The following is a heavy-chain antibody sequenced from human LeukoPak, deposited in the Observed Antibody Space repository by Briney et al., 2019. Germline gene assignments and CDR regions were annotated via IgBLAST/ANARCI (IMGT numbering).Heavy chain of an antibody. D-gene: IGHD6-13*01. V-gene: IGHV3-15*01. Sequence: GGSLRLSCAASGFTFSNAWMSWVRQAPGKGLEWVGRIKSKTDGGTTDYAAPVKGRFTISRDDSKNTLYLQMNSLKTEDTAVYYCTTDREQQPWNWFDPWGQGTLVTVSS. CDR2: IKSKTDGGTT. CDR3: TTDREQQPWNWFDP. CDR1: GFTFSNAW. J-gene: IGHJ5*02.